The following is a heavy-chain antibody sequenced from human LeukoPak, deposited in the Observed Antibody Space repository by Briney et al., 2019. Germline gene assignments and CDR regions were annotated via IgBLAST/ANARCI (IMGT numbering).Heavy chain of an antibody. V-gene: IGHV3-9*01. D-gene: IGHD3-22*01. J-gene: IGHJ4*02. CDR3: ARDYAYYDSSGYRSFDY. Sequence: GGSLRLSCAASGFTFDDYAMHWVRQAPGKGLEWVSGISWNSGSIGYADSVKGRFTISRDNAKNSLYLQMNSLRAEDTALYYCARDYAYYDSSGYRSFDYWGQGTLVTASS. CDR1: GFTFDDYA. CDR2: ISWNSGSI.